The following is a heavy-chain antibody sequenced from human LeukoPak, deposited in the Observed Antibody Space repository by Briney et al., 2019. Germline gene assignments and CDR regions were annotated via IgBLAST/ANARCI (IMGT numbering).Heavy chain of an antibody. CDR2: IRYDGSNK. J-gene: IGHJ4*02. Sequence: GGSPRLSCAASGFTFSSYGMHWVRQAPGKGLEWVAFIRYDGSNKYYADSVKGRFTISRDNPKNTLYLQMNSLRAEDTAVYYCAKDLIPRWLQRDYWGQGTLVTVSS. CDR3: AKDLIPRWLQRDY. V-gene: IGHV3-30*02. CDR1: GFTFSSYG. D-gene: IGHD5-24*01.